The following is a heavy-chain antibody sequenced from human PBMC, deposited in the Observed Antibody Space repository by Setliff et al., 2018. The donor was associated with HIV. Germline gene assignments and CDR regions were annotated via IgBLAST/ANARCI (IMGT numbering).Heavy chain of an antibody. Sequence: PSETLSLTCTVSGGSISSSSYYWGWIRQPPGKGLEWIGSIYYSGSTYCNPSLKSRVTISVDASNNQFSLKLTSVTAADTAVYYCARQKGYIAVAEFDSWGQGTLVTVSS. CDR3: ARQKGYIAVAEFDS. CDR1: GGSISSSSYY. CDR2: IYYSGST. D-gene: IGHD6-19*01. J-gene: IGHJ4*02. V-gene: IGHV4-39*01.